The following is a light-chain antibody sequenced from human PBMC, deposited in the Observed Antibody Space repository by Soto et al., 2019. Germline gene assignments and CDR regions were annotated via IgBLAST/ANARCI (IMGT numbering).Light chain of an antibody. CDR3: QHYNSHYEA. CDR1: QTISSW. V-gene: IGKV1-5*03. Sequence: DIQMTQSPSTLSGSVGDRVTITCRASQTISSWLSWYQQKPRKDPKLLIYNASTLKSGVPSRFIGSGTGTEFATNISSTQPNHFATYYCQHYNSHYEAFGHGTKVELK. J-gene: IGKJ1*01. CDR2: NAS.